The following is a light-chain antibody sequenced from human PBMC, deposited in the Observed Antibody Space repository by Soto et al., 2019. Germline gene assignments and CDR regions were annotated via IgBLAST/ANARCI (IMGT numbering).Light chain of an antibody. CDR1: QSVSSSY. CDR3: QQYGSSPWT. CDR2: GAS. V-gene: IGKV3-20*01. J-gene: IGKJ1*01. Sequence: EIVLTQSPGPLSLSPGERATLSCRASQSVSSSYLAWYQQKPGQAPRLLIYGASSRATGIPDRFSGSGSGTDFTLTISRLEPEDFAMYYCQQYGSSPWTFGQGTKVEIK.